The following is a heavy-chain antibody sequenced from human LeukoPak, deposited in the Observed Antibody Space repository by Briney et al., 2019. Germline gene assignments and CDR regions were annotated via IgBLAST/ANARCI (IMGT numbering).Heavy chain of an antibody. D-gene: IGHD2-15*01. J-gene: IGHJ4*02. CDR1: AFTFSSYS. CDR2: ISSSSSYI. V-gene: IGHV3-21*01. Sequence: GGSLRLSCAASAFTFSSYSMNLVRQAPGKGLEWVSSISSSSSYIYYADSVKGRFTISRDNAKNSLYLQMNSLRAEDTAVYYCARGLGYCSGGSCYGDYWGQGTLVTVSS. CDR3: ARGLGYCSGGSCYGDY.